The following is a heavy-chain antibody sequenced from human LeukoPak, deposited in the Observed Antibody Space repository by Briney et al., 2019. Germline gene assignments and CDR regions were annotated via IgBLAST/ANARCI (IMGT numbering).Heavy chain of an antibody. CDR1: GYTFTGYY. J-gene: IGHJ4*02. CDR3: ARVKWGPGAGRGGRYYFDY. D-gene: IGHD7-27*01. CDR2: INPNSGGT. V-gene: IGHV1-2*06. Sequence: ASVKVSCKASGYTFTGYYMHWVRQAPGQGLEWMGRINPNSGGTNYAQKFQGRVTMTRDTSISTAYMELSRLRSDDTAVYYCARVKWGPGAGRGGRYYFDYWGQGTLVTVSS.